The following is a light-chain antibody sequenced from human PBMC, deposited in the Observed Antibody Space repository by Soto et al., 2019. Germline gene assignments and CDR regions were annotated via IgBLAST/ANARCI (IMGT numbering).Light chain of an antibody. CDR3: QQRMES. Sequence: IQMTQLPSTLSASVGDRSTITCRASQSIDSWLAWYQQKPVKAPNLLIYKTSNLERGVPSRFSGSGSGTEFSLTISSLQPDDFAVYYCQQRMESVGQGTRLEIK. CDR2: KTS. J-gene: IGKJ5*01. V-gene: IGKV1-5*03. CDR1: QSIDSW.